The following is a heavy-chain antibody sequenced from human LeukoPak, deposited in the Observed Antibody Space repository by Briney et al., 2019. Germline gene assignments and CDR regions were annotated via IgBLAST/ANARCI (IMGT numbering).Heavy chain of an antibody. CDR3: AKDQRGYDFWSGYYPDAFDI. J-gene: IGHJ3*02. CDR2: IYSGDNT. D-gene: IGHD3-3*01. V-gene: IGHV3-53*05. CDR1: GLTVSSNC. Sequence: GGSLRLSCAASGLTVSSNCMSWVRQAPGKGLEWVSVIYSGDNTYYADSVKGRFTISRDNSKNTLYLQMSSLRAEDTAVYYCAKDQRGYDFWSGYYPDAFDIWGQGTMVTVSS.